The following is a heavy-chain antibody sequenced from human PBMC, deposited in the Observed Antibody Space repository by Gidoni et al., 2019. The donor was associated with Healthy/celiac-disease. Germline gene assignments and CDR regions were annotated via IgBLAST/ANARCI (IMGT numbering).Heavy chain of an antibody. CDR2: INYSGST. Sequence: QLQLQESGPGLVKPSETLSLTCTVSGGTISSSSYYWGWIRQPPGKGLEWIGSINYSGSTYYNPSLKSRVPISVDTSKNQFSLKLSSVTAADTAVYYCARHRGLRRWFDPWGQGTLVTVSS. D-gene: IGHD4-17*01. CDR3: ARHRGLRRWFDP. J-gene: IGHJ5*02. CDR1: GGTISSSSYY. V-gene: IGHV4-39*01.